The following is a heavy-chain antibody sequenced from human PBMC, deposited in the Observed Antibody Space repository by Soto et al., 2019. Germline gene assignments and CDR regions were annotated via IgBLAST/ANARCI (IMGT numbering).Heavy chain of an antibody. D-gene: IGHD6-19*01. CDR3: AREGAVAGSQDF. CDR1: GFIFSSYG. J-gene: IGHJ4*02. V-gene: IGHV3-33*01. CDR2: IWYDGSKK. Sequence: QVHLEESGGGVVQPGTSLRLSCAASGFIFSSYGMYWVRQAPGKGLEWVAVIWYDGSKKYYADSVKGRFTVSRDNINSTLYLEMNSLRVEDSAVYYCAREGAVAGSQDFWGQGTLVTVSS.